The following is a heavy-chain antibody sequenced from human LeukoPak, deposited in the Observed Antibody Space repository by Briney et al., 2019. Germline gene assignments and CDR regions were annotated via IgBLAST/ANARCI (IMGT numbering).Heavy chain of an antibody. Sequence: ASVKVSCKASGYTFTSYDINWVRPATGQGLEWMGWMSPNSGNTGYAQKFQGRVTMTRDTSIGTAYLELSSLKSEDTAVYYCARTPPNWGADYWGQGTLVTVPS. V-gene: IGHV1-8*01. CDR1: GYTFTSYD. CDR3: ARTPPNWGADY. D-gene: IGHD7-27*01. CDR2: MSPNSGNT. J-gene: IGHJ4*02.